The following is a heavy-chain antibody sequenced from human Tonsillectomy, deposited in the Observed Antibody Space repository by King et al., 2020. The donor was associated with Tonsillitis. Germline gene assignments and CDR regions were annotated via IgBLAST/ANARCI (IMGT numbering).Heavy chain of an antibody. Sequence: QLVQSGAEEKKPGASVRVSCKTFGYTLTGYYMHWLRQAPGHGLEWMGWINPNSGSTNYAQKFQGRVNITRDTSINTAYLGLSSLRSDDTAIYYSARDARLRGLDQWGQGTLVIVSS. J-gene: IGHJ4*02. CDR3: ARDARLRGLDQ. CDR1: GYTLTGYY. D-gene: IGHD5/OR15-5a*01. V-gene: IGHV1-2*02. CDR2: INPNSGST.